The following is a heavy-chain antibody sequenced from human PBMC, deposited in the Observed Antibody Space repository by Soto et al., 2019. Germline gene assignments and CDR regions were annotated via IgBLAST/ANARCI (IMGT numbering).Heavy chain of an antibody. CDR3: ARGGFYNILTGFSTPRYYFDY. CDR1: GFTFTGYY. Sequence: VQLVESGGGLVQPGGSLRLSCAASGFTFTGYYMHWVRQAPGQGLEWMGWINANSGGTNYAQKFQGWVTMTRDTSISTAYMELSRLRSDDTAVYYCARGGFYNILTGFSTPRYYFDYWGQGSLVTVSS. D-gene: IGHD3-9*01. CDR2: INANSGGT. V-gene: IGHV1-2*04. J-gene: IGHJ4*02.